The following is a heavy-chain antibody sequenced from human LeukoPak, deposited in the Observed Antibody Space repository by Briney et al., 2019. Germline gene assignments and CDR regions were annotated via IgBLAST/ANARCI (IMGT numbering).Heavy chain of an antibody. CDR3: ARDSGAQWELLHYFDY. Sequence: ASVKVSCKASGNTFTGYYMHWVRQAPGQGLEWMGWINPNSGGTNYAQKFQGRVTTTRDTSISTAYMELSRLISDDTAVYYCARDSGAQWELLHYFDYWGQGTLVTVSS. V-gene: IGHV1-2*02. J-gene: IGHJ4*02. CDR1: GNTFTGYY. CDR2: INPNSGGT. D-gene: IGHD1-26*01.